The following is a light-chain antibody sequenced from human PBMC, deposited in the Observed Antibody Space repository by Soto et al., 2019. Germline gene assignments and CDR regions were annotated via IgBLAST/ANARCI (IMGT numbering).Light chain of an antibody. CDR1: SSNIGAGYD. CDR2: GNG. J-gene: IGLJ1*01. CDR3: QSYDSLSHYV. Sequence: QSVLTQPPSVSGAPGQRVTLSCTGSSSNIGAGYDVHWYQQLPGTAPKLLISGNGNRPSGVPDRFSGSKSGTSASLAITGLQAEDEADYYCQSYDSLSHYVFGTGTKVTVL. V-gene: IGLV1-40*01.